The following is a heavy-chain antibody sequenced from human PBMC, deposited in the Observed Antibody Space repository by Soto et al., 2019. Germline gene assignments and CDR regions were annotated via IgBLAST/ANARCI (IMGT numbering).Heavy chain of an antibody. CDR1: GYTFTSYG. J-gene: IGHJ4*02. CDR2: IGTYDGNT. CDR3: ARGQATGYYYDSSGYYHFDY. V-gene: IGHV1-18*01. Sequence: QVQLVQSGAEVKKPGASVKVSCKASGYTFTSYGISWVRQAPGQGLEWMGWIGTYDGNTNYAQKFQGRVTMTTDTSTSTAYMELRSLRSDDTAVYYCARGQATGYYYDSSGYYHFDYWGQGTLVTVSS. D-gene: IGHD3-22*01.